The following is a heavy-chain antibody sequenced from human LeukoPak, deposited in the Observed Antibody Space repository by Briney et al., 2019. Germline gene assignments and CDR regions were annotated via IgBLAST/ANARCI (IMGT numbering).Heavy chain of an antibody. J-gene: IGHJ6*02. CDR3: ARVLAAAGVPKLHRSYYYYGMDV. D-gene: IGHD6-13*01. CDR2: ISGSGGST. V-gene: IGHV3-23*01. CDR1: GFTFSSYA. Sequence: PGGSLRLSCAASGFTFSSYAMSWVRQAPGKGLEWVSAISGSGGSTYYADSVKGRFTISRDNSKNTLYLQMNSLRAEDTAVYYCARVLAAAGVPKLHRSYYYYGMDVWGQGTTVTVSS.